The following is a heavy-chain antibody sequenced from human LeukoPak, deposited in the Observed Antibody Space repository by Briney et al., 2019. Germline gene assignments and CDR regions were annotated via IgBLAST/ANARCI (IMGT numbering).Heavy chain of an antibody. CDR1: GFTFSTFW. CDR3: AKDSAFYYIDV. CDR2: IRYNGNNQ. V-gene: IGHV3-30*02. J-gene: IGHJ6*03. Sequence: GGSLRLSCAASGFTFSTFWVHWVRQAPGKGLEWVAFIRYNGNNQYYADSVKGRFTISRDNSKNTLYLQMNSLKGDDTAVYYCAKDSAFYYIDVWGKGTTVIISS. D-gene: IGHD3-10*01.